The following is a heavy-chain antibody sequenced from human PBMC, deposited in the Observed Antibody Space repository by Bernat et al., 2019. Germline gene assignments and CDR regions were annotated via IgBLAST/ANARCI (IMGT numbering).Heavy chain of an antibody. D-gene: IGHD1-26*01. CDR1: GGSISSSSYY. CDR2: IYYSGST. Sequence: QVQLQESGPGLVKPSETLSLTCTVSGGSISSSSYYWGWIRQPPGKGLEWIGSIYYSGSTYYNPSLKSRVTISVDTSKNQFSLKLSSVTAADTAVYYCARHKWYYMDVWGKGTTVIVSS. CDR3: ARHKWYYMDV. V-gene: IGHV4-39*01. J-gene: IGHJ6*03.